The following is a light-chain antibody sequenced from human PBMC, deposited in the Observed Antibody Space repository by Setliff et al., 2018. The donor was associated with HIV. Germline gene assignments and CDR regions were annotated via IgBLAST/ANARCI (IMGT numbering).Light chain of an antibody. Sequence: QSALTQPPSASGSLGQSVTISCTGTRSDVGYNYVSWYQQHPGKAPKRMIYDVSKRPSGVPDRFSGSKSGNTASLTISGLQAEDEADYYCCSYAGSYAFVFGTGTKVTVL. CDR3: CSYAGSYAFV. CDR1: RSDVGYNY. V-gene: IGLV2-11*01. J-gene: IGLJ1*01. CDR2: DVS.